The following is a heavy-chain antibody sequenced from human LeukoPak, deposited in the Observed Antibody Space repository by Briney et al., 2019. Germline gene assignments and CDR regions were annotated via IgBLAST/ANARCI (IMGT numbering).Heavy chain of an antibody. J-gene: IGHJ5*02. D-gene: IGHD3-3*01. CDR1: GGSISSYY. CDR3: ARARDDFWSGYYLRWFDP. Sequence: PSETLSLTCTVSGGSISSYYWSWIRQPPGKGLEWIGYIYYSGSTNYNPSLKSRVTISVDTSKNQFSLKLSSVTAADTAVYYCARARDDFWSGYYLRWFDPWGQGTLVTVSS. V-gene: IGHV4-59*01. CDR2: IYYSGST.